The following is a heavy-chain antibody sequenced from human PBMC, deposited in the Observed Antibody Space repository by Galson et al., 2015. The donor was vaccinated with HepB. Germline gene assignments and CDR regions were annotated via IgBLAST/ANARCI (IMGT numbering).Heavy chain of an antibody. V-gene: IGHV4-59*01. J-gene: IGHJ4*02. CDR1: GDSINSYY. CDR3: AFLEWWEGRDY. D-gene: IGHD3-3*01. CDR2: IYYSGST. Sequence: ETLSLTCTVSGDSINSYYWSWIRQPPGKGLEWIGYIYYSGSTNYNPSLKNRVTISLDTSKNQFSLKLSSVTAADTAVYYCAFLEWWEGRDYWGQGTLVTVSS.